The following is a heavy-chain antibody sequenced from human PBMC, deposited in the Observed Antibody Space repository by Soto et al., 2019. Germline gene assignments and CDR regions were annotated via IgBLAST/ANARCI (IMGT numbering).Heavy chain of an antibody. CDR1: GGSISSSSYY. J-gene: IGHJ6*02. CDR2: IYYSGST. Sequence: PSETLSLTCTVSGGSISSSSYYWGWIRQPPGKGLEWIGSIYYSGSTYYNPSLKSRVTISVDTSKNQFSLKLSSVTAADTAVYYCASLRNPARNYYYYGMDVWRQGTTVTVSS. D-gene: IGHD6-6*01. CDR3: ASLRNPARNYYYYGMDV. V-gene: IGHV4-39*01.